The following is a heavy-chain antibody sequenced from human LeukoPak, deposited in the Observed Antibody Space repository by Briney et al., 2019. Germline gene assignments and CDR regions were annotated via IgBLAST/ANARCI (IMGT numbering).Heavy chain of an antibody. D-gene: IGHD3-10*01. CDR1: GFTFSSYA. Sequence: PGRSLRLSCAASGFTFSSYAMHWVRQAPGKGLEWVAVISYDGSNKYYADSVKGRFTISRDNSKSTLYLQMNSLRAEDTAVYYCAKRYYGSGNYDPLFEYWGQGTLVTVSS. CDR3: AKRYYGSGNYDPLFEY. J-gene: IGHJ4*02. V-gene: IGHV3-30*18. CDR2: ISYDGSNK.